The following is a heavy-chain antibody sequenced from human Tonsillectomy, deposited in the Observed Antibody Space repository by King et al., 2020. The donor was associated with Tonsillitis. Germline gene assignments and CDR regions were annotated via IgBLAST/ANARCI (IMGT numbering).Heavy chain of an antibody. CDR2: ISYDGSNK. V-gene: IGHV3-30-3*01. CDR1: GFAFSTYA. J-gene: IGHJ4*02. CDR3: ARDVLGHCSSTTCYTPLDY. Sequence: VQLVESGGGVVQPGRSLRLSCAASGFAFSTYAMHWVRQAPGKGLEGVAVISYDGSNKYYADSVKGRFPISRDNSKNTLYVQMNSLRAEDTAVYYCARDVLGHCSSTTCYTPLDYWGQGTLVTVSS. D-gene: IGHD2-2*02.